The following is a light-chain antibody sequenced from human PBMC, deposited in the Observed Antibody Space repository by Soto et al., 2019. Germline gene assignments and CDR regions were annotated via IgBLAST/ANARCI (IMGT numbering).Light chain of an antibody. J-gene: IGKJ2*01. Sequence: IQLTQSPSSLSASVGDRVTITCRTSQGIRGALAWYQQKSGKAPKLLIYSASTLQSGVPSRFSGSGSGTDFTLTISSLQPEDCSTYYGQQVDTYPYTFGQGTKLEIK. CDR1: QGIRGA. CDR3: QQVDTYPYT. CDR2: SAS. V-gene: IGKV1-9*01.